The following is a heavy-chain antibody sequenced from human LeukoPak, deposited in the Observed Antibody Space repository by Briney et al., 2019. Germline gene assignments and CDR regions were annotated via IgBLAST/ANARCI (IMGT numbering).Heavy chain of an antibody. CDR3: ARDVLWFGESTFDY. D-gene: IGHD3-10*01. CDR1: GFTFSSYS. J-gene: IGHJ4*02. CDR2: ISSSSSYI. Sequence: PGGSLRLSCAASGFTFSSYSMNWVRQAPGKGLEWVSSISSSSSYIYYADSVKGRFTISRDNAKNPLYLQMNSLRAEDTAVYYCARDVLWFGESTFDYWGQGTLVTVSS. V-gene: IGHV3-21*01.